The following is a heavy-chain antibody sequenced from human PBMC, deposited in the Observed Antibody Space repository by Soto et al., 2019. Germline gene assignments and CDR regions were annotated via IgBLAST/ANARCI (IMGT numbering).Heavy chain of an antibody. CDR3: ARGTSWQLPFDY. CDR1: SDSTSSYY. J-gene: IGHJ4*02. V-gene: IGHV4-59*01. D-gene: IGHD6-13*01. CDR2: ISYSGST. Sequence: SETLSLTCTVSSDSTSSYYWSWIRQPPGKRLEWIGYISYSGSTDYNPSLKSRVTISGDTSKNQFSLKVSSVTAADTAVYYCARGTSWQLPFDYWGQGTLVTVSS.